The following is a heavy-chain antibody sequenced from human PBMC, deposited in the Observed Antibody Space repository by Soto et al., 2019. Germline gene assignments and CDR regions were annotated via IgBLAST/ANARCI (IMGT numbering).Heavy chain of an antibody. J-gene: IGHJ6*02. CDR3: AGHGIVVVTAIASNYYYGMDV. D-gene: IGHD2-21*02. Sequence: GGSLRLSCAASGFTFSSYAMSWVRQAPGKGLEWVSAISGSGGSTYYADCVKGRFTISRDNSKNTLCLQMNSLRAEDTAVYYCAGHGIVVVTAIASNYYYGMDVWGQGTTVTVSS. CDR1: GFTFSSYA. CDR2: ISGSGGST. V-gene: IGHV3-23*01.